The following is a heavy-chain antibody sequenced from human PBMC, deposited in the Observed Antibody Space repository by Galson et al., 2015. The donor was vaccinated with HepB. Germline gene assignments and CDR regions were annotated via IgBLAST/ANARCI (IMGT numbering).Heavy chain of an antibody. Sequence: SVKVSCKASGYTFTSYGISWVRQAPGQGLEWMGWISAYNGNTNYAQKLQGRVTMTTDTSTSTAYMELGSLRSDDTAVYYCARDTFLYGSGDAFDIWGQGTMVTVSS. J-gene: IGHJ3*02. CDR3: ARDTFLYGSGDAFDI. V-gene: IGHV1-18*01. CDR2: ISAYNGNT. D-gene: IGHD3-10*01. CDR1: GYTFTSYG.